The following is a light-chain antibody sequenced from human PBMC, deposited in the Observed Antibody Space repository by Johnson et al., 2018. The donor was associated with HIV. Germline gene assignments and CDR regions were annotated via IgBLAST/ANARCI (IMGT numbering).Light chain of an antibody. CDR1: SSNIGNNY. J-gene: IGLJ1*01. CDR2: DNN. Sequence: QSVLTQPPSVSAAPGQKVTISCSGSSSNIGNNYVSWYQHLPGTAPKLLIYDNNKRPSGIPDRFSGSKSGTSATLGITGLQTGAEADYYCGTWDSSLSGGPYVFGTGTKVTAL. V-gene: IGLV1-51*01. CDR3: GTWDSSLSGGPYV.